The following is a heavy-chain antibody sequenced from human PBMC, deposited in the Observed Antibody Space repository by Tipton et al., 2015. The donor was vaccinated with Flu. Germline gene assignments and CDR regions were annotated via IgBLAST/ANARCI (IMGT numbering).Heavy chain of an antibody. J-gene: IGHJ5*02. CDR1: GFTVSSNY. D-gene: IGHD2-2*01. CDR3: ARDREQYCSGATCFGLGFDP. CDR2: IRYDETIE. V-gene: IGHV3-30*02. Sequence: QLVQSGGGLIQPGGSLRLSCAASGFTVSSNYMTWVRQAPGKGLEWVAFIRYDETIENYADSVKGRFTISRDNSNNTVFLQMNSLRTEDTGLYYCARDREQYCSGATCFGLGFDPWGQGSLVTVSS.